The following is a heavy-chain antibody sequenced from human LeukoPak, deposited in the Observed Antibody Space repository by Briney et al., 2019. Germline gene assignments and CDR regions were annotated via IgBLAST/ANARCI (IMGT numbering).Heavy chain of an antibody. CDR1: GGTFSSYA. D-gene: IGHD5-12*01. V-gene: IGHV1-69*01. Sequence: SVKVSCKASGGTFSSYAISWVRQAPGQGLEWMGGIIPIFGTANYAQKFQGRVTITADESTSTAYMELSSLRSEDTAVYYCARVQGSGYGWGNWFDPWGQGTLVTVSS. CDR3: ARVQGSGYGWGNWFDP. CDR2: IIPIFGTA. J-gene: IGHJ5*02.